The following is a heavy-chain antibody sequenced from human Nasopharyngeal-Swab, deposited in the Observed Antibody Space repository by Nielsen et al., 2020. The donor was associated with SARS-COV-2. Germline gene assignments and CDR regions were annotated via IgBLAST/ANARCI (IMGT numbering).Heavy chain of an antibody. V-gene: IGHV1-69*04. CDR3: ARGHGSGSYAVDY. Sequence: SVKVSCKASGGTFSSYAISWVRQAPGQGLEWMGRIIPILGIANYAQKFQGRVTITADTSTSTAYMELRSLRSDDTAVYYCARGHGSGSYAVDYWGQGTLVTVSS. J-gene: IGHJ4*02. CDR2: IIPILGIA. CDR1: GGTFSSYA. D-gene: IGHD3-10*01.